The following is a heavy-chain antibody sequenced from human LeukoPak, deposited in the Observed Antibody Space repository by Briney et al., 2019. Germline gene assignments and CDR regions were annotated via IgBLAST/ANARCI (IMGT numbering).Heavy chain of an antibody. CDR1: GGSISSGSYY. Sequence: SQTLSLTCTVSGGSISSGSYYWSWIRQPAGKGLEWIGRIYTSGSTNYNPSLKSRVTISVDTSKNQFSLKLSSVTAADTAVYYCARGRTIFEVVTLYYYYMDVWGKGTTVTVSS. CDR2: IYTSGST. V-gene: IGHV4-61*02. CDR3: ARGRTIFEVVTLYYYYMDV. J-gene: IGHJ6*03. D-gene: IGHD3-3*01.